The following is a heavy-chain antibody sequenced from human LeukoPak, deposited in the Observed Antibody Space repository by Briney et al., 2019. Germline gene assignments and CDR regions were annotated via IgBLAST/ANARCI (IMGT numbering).Heavy chain of an antibody. D-gene: IGHD2-15*01. Sequence: ASVKVSCKASGYTFTSYDINWVRQATGQGLEWMGWMNPNSGNTGYAQKFQGRVTMTRNTSISTAYMELSSLRPEDTAVYYCARGRGGSYYFDYWGQGTLVTVSS. CDR3: ARGRGGSYYFDY. V-gene: IGHV1-8*01. CDR1: GYTFTSYD. CDR2: MNPNSGNT. J-gene: IGHJ4*02.